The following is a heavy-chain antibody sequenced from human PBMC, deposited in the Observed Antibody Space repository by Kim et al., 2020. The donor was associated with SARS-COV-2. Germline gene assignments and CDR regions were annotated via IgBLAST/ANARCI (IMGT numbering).Heavy chain of an antibody. D-gene: IGHD3-22*01. CDR3: ARDRSITMIVVVYDAFDI. V-gene: IGHV3-30-3*01. Sequence: GGSLRLSCAASVFTFSSYAMHWVRQAPGKGLEWVAVISYDGSNKYYADSVKGRFTISRDNSKNTLYLQMNSLRAEDTAVYYCARDRSITMIVVVYDAFDIWGQGTMVTVSS. J-gene: IGHJ3*02. CDR1: VFTFSSYA. CDR2: ISYDGSNK.